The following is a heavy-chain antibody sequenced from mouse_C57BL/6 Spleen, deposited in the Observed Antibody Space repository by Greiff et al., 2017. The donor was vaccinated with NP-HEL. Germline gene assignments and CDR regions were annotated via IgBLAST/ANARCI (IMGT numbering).Heavy chain of an antibody. CDR2: IYPGDGDT. CDR1: GYAFSSSW. J-gene: IGHJ2*01. CDR3: ARNYYGSTPFDY. Sequence: VQLQQSGPELVKPGASVKISCKASGYAFSSSWMNWVKQRPGKGLEWIGRIYPGDGDTNYNGKFKGKATLTADKSSSTAYMQLSSLTSEDSAVYFCARNYYGSTPFDYWGQGTTLTVSS. D-gene: IGHD1-1*01. V-gene: IGHV1-82*01.